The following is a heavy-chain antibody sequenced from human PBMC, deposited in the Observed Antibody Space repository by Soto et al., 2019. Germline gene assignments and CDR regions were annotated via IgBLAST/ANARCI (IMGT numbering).Heavy chain of an antibody. V-gene: IGHV3-21*01. CDR2: ISSSSSYI. CDR1: GFTFSSYS. D-gene: IGHD5-18*01. J-gene: IGHJ4*02. CDR3: ARDRKRDTAMATNFDY. Sequence: GRSLRLSCAASGFTFSSYSMNWVRQAPGKGLEWVSSISSSSSYIYYADSVKGRFTISRDNAKNSLYLQMNSLRAEDTAVYYCARDRKRDTAMATNFDYWGQGTLVTVSS.